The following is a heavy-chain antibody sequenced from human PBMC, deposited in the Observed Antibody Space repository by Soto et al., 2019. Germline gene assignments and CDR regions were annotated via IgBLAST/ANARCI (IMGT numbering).Heavy chain of an antibody. D-gene: IGHD1-7*01. V-gene: IGHV3-23*01. CDR1: GFTFSSYA. CDR2: ISGSGGST. Sequence: EVQLLESGGGLVQPGGSLRLSCAAAGFTFSSYAMSWVRQAPGKGLEWVSAISGSGGSTYYADSVKGRFTISRDNSKNTLYLQMNSLRAEDTAVYYCAKAGSSPITGTMSAETSAFDYWGQGTLVTVSS. CDR3: AKAGSSPITGTMSAETSAFDY. J-gene: IGHJ4*02.